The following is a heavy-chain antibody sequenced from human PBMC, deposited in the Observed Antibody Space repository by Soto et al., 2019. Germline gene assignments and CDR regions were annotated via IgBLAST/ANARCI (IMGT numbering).Heavy chain of an antibody. CDR2: ISGSGGST. D-gene: IGHD3-3*01. V-gene: IGHV3-23*01. CDR1: GFTFSSYA. CDR3: AKDLTYDFWSGYQYYYYGMDV. Sequence: PGGSLRLSCAASGFTFSSYAMSWVRQAPGKGLEWVSAISGSGGSTYYADSVKGRFTISRDNSKNTLYLQMNSLRAEDAAVYYCAKDLTYDFWSGYQYYYYGMDVWGQGTTVTVSS. J-gene: IGHJ6*02.